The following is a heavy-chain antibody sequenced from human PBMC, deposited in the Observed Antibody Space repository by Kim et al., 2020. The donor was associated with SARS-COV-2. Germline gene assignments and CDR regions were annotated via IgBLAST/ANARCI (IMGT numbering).Heavy chain of an antibody. V-gene: IGHV3-23*01. J-gene: IGHJ6*02. Sequence: GGSLRLSCAASGFTFSSYAMSWVRRAPGKGLEWVSAISGSGGSTYYADSVKGRFTISRDNSKNTLYLQMNSLRAEDTAVYYCAKSNQWVTTPQNYYYYYGMDVWGQGTTVTVSS. D-gene: IGHD4-17*01. CDR1: GFTFSSYA. CDR3: AKSNQWVTTPQNYYYYYGMDV. CDR2: ISGSGGST.